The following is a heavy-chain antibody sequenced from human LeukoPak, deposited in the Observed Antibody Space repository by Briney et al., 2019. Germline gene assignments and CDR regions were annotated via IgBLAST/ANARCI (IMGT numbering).Heavy chain of an antibody. J-gene: IGHJ4*02. V-gene: IGHV4-39*07. CDR3: ATLGYSYGTDY. CDR1: GDSISSRGYF. Sequence: PSETLSLTCIVSGDSISSRGYFWGWIRQSAGKGLEWIGNIYYTGYTYYNPSLKSRVTISLDTSKNQFSLKLSSVTAADTALYYCATLGYSYGTDYWGQGTLVTVSS. CDR2: IYYTGYT. D-gene: IGHD5-18*01.